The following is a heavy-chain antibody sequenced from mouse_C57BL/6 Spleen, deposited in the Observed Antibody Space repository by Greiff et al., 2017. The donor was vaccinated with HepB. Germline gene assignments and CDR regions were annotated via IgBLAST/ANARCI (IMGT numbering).Heavy chain of an antibody. D-gene: IGHD2-4*01. CDR1: GFTFSSYG. V-gene: IGHV5-6*02. Sequence: EVMLVESGGDLVKPGGSLKLSCAASGFTFSSYGMSWVRQTPDKRLEWVATISSGGSYTYYPESVKGRFTISRDNAKNTLYLQMSSLKSEDTAMYYCARPYDYDVDYFDYWGQGTTLTVSS. CDR3: ARPYDYDVDYFDY. CDR2: ISSGGSYT. J-gene: IGHJ2*01.